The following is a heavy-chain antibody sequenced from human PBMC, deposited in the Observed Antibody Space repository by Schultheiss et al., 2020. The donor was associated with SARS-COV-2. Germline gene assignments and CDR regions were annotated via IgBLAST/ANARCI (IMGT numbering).Heavy chain of an antibody. J-gene: IGHJ4*02. CDR2: ISYDGSNK. V-gene: IGHV3-30*18. CDR3: AKDAIFAGYYGSGSPHLALGY. Sequence: GGSLRLSCAASGFTFSSYGMHWVRQAPGKGLEWVAVISYDGSNKYYADSVKGRFTISRDNSKNTLYLQMNSLRAEDTAVYYCAKDAIFAGYYGSGSPHLALGYWGQGTLVTVSS. CDR1: GFTFSSYG. D-gene: IGHD3-10*01.